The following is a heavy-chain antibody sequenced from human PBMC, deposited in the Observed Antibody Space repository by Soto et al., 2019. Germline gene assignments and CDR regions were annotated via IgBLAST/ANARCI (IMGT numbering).Heavy chain of an antibody. CDR3: ARGGLTVTTPGDYYYYYMDV. D-gene: IGHD4-4*01. CDR1: GGSISSGGYY. V-gene: IGHV4-31*03. CDR2: IYYSGST. J-gene: IGHJ6*03. Sequence: SETLSLTCTVSGGSISSGGYYWSWIRQHPGKGLEWIGYIYYSGSTYYNPSLKSRVTISVDTSKNQFSLKLSSVTAADTAVYYCARGGLTVTTPGDYYYYYMDVWGKGTTVTVSS.